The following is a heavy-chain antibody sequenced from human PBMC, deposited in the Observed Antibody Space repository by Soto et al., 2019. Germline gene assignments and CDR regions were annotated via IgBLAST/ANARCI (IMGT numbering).Heavy chain of an antibody. V-gene: IGHV4-61*01. CDR3: AREFSNSPEAFDS. D-gene: IGHD6-6*01. J-gene: IGHJ4*02. CDR1: VGPVNSDNFY. Sequence: SETLSLTCTVSVGPVNSDNFYWGWIRQPPGRGLEWIGYIYYTGSTNYNPSLKSRVTISIDTSRNQFSLKLSSVTAADTAVYYCAREFSNSPEAFDSWGQGSLVTVSS. CDR2: IYYTGST.